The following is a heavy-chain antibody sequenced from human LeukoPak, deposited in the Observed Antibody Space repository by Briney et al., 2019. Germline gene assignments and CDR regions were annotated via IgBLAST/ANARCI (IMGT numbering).Heavy chain of an antibody. D-gene: IGHD3-22*01. J-gene: IGHJ5*02. Sequence: SETLSLTCAVYGGSFSGDYWSWLRHPPGKGLEWIGEINHSGSTNYNPSLKSRVNISVDTAKHLFTLKLSSVTAADTAVYYCARAKTMTRLGWFDPWGQGTLVTVSS. CDR1: GGSFSGDY. CDR2: INHSGST. V-gene: IGHV4-34*01. CDR3: ARAKTMTRLGWFDP.